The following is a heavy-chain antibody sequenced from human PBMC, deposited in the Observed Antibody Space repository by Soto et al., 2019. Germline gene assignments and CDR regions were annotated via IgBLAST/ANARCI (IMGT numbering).Heavy chain of an antibody. D-gene: IGHD6-13*01. CDR2: ISGSGATT. CDR1: GFTFSSYA. V-gene: IGHV3-23*01. J-gene: IGHJ1*01. CDR3: AKDQAAAGTISRYFQH. Sequence: PGGSLRLSCAASGFTFSSYAMTWVRQAPGKGLEWVSAISGSGATTYHADSVKGRFTISRDNSKNTLYLQMNSLRAEDTALYYCAKDQAAAGTISRYFQHWGQGTRVTVAS.